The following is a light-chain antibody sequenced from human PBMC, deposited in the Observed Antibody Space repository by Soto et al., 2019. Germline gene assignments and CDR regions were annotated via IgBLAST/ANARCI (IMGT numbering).Light chain of an antibody. Sequence: ENVLTQSPGTLSLSPGERATLSCRASQSVSSNYLAWYQHKPGQAPRLLIYGASSRATGIPDRFSGSGSGTDFTLTISRLEPEDFAVYYCQQYGSSPRTFGQGTKVDIK. CDR1: QSVSSNY. J-gene: IGKJ1*01. CDR3: QQYGSSPRT. CDR2: GAS. V-gene: IGKV3-20*01.